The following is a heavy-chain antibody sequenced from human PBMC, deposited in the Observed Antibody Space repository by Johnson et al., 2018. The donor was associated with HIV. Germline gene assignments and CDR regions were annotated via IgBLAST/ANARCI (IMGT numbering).Heavy chain of an antibody. D-gene: IGHD4-23*01. CDR2: ISYDGSNK. J-gene: IGHJ3*02. CDR1: GITFSGYG. V-gene: IGHV3-30*18. Sequence: QVQLAEFGGGEVQPGRSLRLSCAASGITFSGYGMHWVRQAPGKGLEWVAVISYDGSNKYYAESVRGRFTISRDNSKNTLYLQMNSLTTEDTAVYYCSNLGDYGCNNGFDIWGQGTMVTVSS. CDR3: SNLGDYGCNNGFDI.